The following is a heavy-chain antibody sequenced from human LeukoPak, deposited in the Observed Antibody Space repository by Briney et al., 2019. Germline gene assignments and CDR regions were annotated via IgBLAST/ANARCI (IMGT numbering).Heavy chain of an antibody. J-gene: IGHJ4*02. CDR3: ARHRGSSSLFDY. V-gene: IGHV4-39*01. D-gene: IGHD6-6*01. CDR2: IYYSGST. Sequence: PETLSLTCSVSGGSISTNDYYWDWIRQPPGMGLEYIGSIYYSGSTYYNPSLKSRVTISVDTSKNQFSLRLSSVTAADTAVYYCARHRGSSSLFDYWGQGTLVTVSS. CDR1: GGSISTNDYY.